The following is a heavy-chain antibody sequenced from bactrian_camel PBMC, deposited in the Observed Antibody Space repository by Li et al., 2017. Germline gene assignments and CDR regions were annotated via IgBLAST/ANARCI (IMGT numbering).Heavy chain of an antibody. CDR2: VSPGGQRT. V-gene: IGHV3S54*01. CDR1: GDQFRPNY. D-gene: IGHD5*01. J-gene: IGHJ4*01. CDR3: AADLCAGWELSTGWRATDRFAY. Sequence: HVQLVESGGGSVQAGGSLRLSCKLSGDQFRPNYMGWFRQAPGKEREAVAAVSPGGQRTYYTDSVKGRFTISRDNSKLSDNSEVTMWLSMNSLKPEDSAMYYCAADLCAGWELSTGWRATDRFAYWGQGTQVTVS.